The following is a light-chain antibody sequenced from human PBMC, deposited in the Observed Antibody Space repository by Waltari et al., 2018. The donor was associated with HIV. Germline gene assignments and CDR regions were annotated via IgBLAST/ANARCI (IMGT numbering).Light chain of an antibody. CDR3: ATWDDSLNVV. CDR1: SSNIGSNY. J-gene: IGLJ3*02. V-gene: IGLV1-47*01. CDR2: RNN. Sequence: QSVLTQPPSASGTPGQRVTISCSGSSSNIGSNYVYCYQQLPGTAPKLLFYRNNQRPSGVPDRFSGSKSGTSASLAISGLRSEDEADYYCATWDDSLNVVFGGGTKLTVL.